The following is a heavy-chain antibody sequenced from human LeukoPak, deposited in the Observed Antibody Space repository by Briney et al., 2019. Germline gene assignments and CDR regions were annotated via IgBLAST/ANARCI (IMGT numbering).Heavy chain of an antibody. D-gene: IGHD5-24*01. Sequence: GGSLRLSCRASGFTLGDYAVNWVRQAPGKGLEWVGFIRSDAYGGTIQYDASVRGRFTLSRDDSKTIAYLQMNSLKTEDTAVYYCARDISEMGAFDIWGLGTMVTVPS. V-gene: IGHV3-49*04. CDR1: GFTLGDYA. J-gene: IGHJ3*02. CDR2: IRSDAYGGTI. CDR3: ARDISEMGAFDI.